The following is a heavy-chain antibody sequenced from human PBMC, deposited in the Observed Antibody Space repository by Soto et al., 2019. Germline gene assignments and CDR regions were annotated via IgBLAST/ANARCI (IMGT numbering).Heavy chain of an antibody. CDR3: ARDGAISGGFDY. Sequence: EVQLVESGGGLVQPGGSLRLSCVASGFAFSSFSMNWVRQSPGKGLEWVSYISTTSSTIHYADSVKGRFTISRDNATNSLYLQMISLRDEDTAVYYCARDGAISGGFDYWGQGPLFTVSS. CDR1: GFAFSSFS. D-gene: IGHD6-19*01. CDR2: ISTTSSTI. V-gene: IGHV3-48*02. J-gene: IGHJ4*02.